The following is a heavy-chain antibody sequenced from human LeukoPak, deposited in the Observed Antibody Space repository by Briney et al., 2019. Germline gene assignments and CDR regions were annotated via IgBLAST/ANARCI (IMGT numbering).Heavy chain of an antibody. V-gene: IGHV1-69*04. Sequence: SVKVSCKASGGTFSSYAISWVRQAPGQGLEWMGRIIPILGIANYAQKFQGRVTITADKSTSTAYMELRSLRSDDTAVYYCARRGRGFDYWGQGTLVTVSS. CDR3: ARRGRGFDY. CDR2: IIPILGIA. J-gene: IGHJ4*02. CDR1: GGTFSSYA.